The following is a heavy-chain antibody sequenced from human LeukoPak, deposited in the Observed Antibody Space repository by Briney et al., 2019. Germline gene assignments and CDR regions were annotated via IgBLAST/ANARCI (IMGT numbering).Heavy chain of an antibody. Sequence: GGSLRLSCAASGFTFSSYSMNWVRQAPGKGLEWVSSISSSSYIYYADSVKGRFTISRDNAKNSLYLQMNSLRAEDTAVYYCARGVYIAAAQYAYWGQGTLVTVSS. D-gene: IGHD6-13*01. V-gene: IGHV3-21*01. CDR2: ISSSSYI. J-gene: IGHJ4*02. CDR3: ARGVYIAAAQYAY. CDR1: GFTFSSYS.